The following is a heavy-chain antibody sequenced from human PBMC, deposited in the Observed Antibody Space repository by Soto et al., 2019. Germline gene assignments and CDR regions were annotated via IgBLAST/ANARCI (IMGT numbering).Heavy chain of an antibody. D-gene: IGHD3-16*02. CDR1: GFNFDDYA. Sequence: EVQLVESGGDLVQPGRSPRLSCAASGFNFDDYAMHWVRQAPGKGLEWVSGISWNSGSIGYADSVKGRFTISRDNAKNSLYLQMNSLRAEDTALYYCAKDIWELSYYFDYWGQGTLVTVSS. V-gene: IGHV3-9*01. J-gene: IGHJ4*02. CDR2: ISWNSGSI. CDR3: AKDIWELSYYFDY.